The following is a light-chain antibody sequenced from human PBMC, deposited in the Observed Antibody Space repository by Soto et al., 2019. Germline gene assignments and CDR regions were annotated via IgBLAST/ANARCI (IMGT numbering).Light chain of an antibody. CDR1: QSVSTW. Sequence: DIQMTQSPGTLSASVGEGVTITCRASQSVSTWLAWYQQKPGEAPQVLISMASTLENGVPSRFSGSGSGTEFALTISSLQPDDFATYYCQQYDRYPLTFGGGTKL. CDR3: QQYDRYPLT. CDR2: MAS. J-gene: IGKJ4*01. V-gene: IGKV1-5*03.